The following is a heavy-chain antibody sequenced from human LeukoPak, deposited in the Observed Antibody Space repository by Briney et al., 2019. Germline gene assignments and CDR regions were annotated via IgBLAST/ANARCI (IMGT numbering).Heavy chain of an antibody. CDR1: GFTVSSTY. Sequence: PGGSLRLSCAASGFTVSSTYMSWVRQAPGKGLEWVSVMYGSGGTYYADSMKGRFTISRDNSKNTLYLQMNSLRAEDTAVYYCARESEMLGYGDYGVDYWGQGTLVTVSS. CDR2: MYGSGGT. V-gene: IGHV3-53*01. CDR3: ARESEMLGYGDYGVDY. D-gene: IGHD4-17*01. J-gene: IGHJ4*02.